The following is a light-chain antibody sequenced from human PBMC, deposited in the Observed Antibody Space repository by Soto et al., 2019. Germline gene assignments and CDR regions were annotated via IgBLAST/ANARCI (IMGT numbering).Light chain of an antibody. J-gene: IGKJ4*01. CDR2: DVS. CDR1: QSVSNY. V-gene: IGKV3-11*01. CDR3: QQRSTWPLT. Sequence: EIVLTQSPATLSLSPGERATLSCRASQSVSNYLAWYQQKPGQAPRLLIHDVSNRADDIPARFSGSGYGTDFTLTISSLQTEDLGIYYCQQRSTWPLTFGGGTKVDIK.